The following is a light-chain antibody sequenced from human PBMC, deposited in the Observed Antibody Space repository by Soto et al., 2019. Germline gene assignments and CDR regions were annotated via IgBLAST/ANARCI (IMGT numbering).Light chain of an antibody. J-gene: IGKJ5*01. CDR3: QQYGGSPRIP. CDR2: GAS. Sequence: EIVLTQSPGTLSLSPGERATLSCRASQSVSSSYLAWYQQKPGQAPRLLIYGASSRATGIPDRFSGSGSGTDFTLIINRLEPEDVAIYYCQQYGGSPRIPFGQGTRLEIK. V-gene: IGKV3-20*01. CDR1: QSVSSSY.